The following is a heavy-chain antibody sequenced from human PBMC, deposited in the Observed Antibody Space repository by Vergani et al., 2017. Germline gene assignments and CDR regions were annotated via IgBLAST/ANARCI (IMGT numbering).Heavy chain of an antibody. CDR1: GFTFSSYV. CDR2: ISGSGGST. V-gene: IGHV3-23*04. Sequence: EVQLVESGGGLVQPGGSLRLSCAASGFTFSSYVMSWVRQAPGKGLEWVSAISGSGGSTYYADSVKGRFTISRDNSKNTLYLQMNSLRAEDTAVYYCAKNWRDYIWGSYSAFDIWGQGTMVTVSS. D-gene: IGHD3-16*01. CDR3: AKNWRDYIWGSYSAFDI. J-gene: IGHJ3*02.